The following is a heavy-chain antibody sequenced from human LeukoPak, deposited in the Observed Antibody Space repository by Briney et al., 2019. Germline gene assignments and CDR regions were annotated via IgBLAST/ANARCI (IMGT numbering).Heavy chain of an antibody. CDR3: ARDSSGPGY. Sequence: GGSLRLSCAASGITFRSFWMSWFRQAPGKGLEWVADIKPDGSEVHYVPAVKGRFTISRDNALYLQMNSLRAEDTAVYYCARDSSGPGYWGQGTLVTVSS. CDR1: GITFRSFW. J-gene: IGHJ4*02. V-gene: IGHV3-7*01. CDR2: IKPDGSEV. D-gene: IGHD6-19*01.